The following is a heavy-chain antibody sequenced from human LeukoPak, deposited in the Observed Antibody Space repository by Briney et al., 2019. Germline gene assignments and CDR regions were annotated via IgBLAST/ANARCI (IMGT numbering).Heavy chain of an antibody. J-gene: IGHJ4*02. CDR2: ISGGSGST. D-gene: IGHD6-19*01. V-gene: IGHV3-23*01. CDR3: AKDEEQWLARALDY. Sequence: PGGSLRLSCAASGFTFSSYAMSWVRQAPGKGLEWVSGISGGSGSTFYADSVKGRFTISRDNSKNTLYLLMNSLRAEDTAVYYCAKDEEQWLARALDYWGQGTLVTVSS. CDR1: GFTFSSYA.